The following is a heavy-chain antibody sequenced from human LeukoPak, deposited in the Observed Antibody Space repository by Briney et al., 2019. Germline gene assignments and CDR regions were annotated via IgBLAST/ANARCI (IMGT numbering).Heavy chain of an antibody. CDR2: IYYSGST. D-gene: IGHD5-12*01. J-gene: IGHJ4*02. V-gene: IGHV4-39*07. Sequence: PSETLSLTCTVSGGSVSSSLYYWGWIRQPPGKRLEWIGYIYYSGSTYYNPSLKGRVTISVDTSKNQFSLKLSSVTAADTAMYYCASERGYHANWGQGTLVTVSS. CDR3: ASERGYHAN. CDR1: GGSVSSSLYY.